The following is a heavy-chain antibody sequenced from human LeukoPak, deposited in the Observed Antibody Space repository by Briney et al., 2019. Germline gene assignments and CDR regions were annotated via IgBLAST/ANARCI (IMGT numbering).Heavy chain of an antibody. D-gene: IGHD3-10*01. V-gene: IGHV3-11*01. Sequence: GGALRLSCAASGFTFGDYYMSWIRQAPGEGLEWFSYISGDSDTIYYTDSVKGRFTISRDNAKKSLYLQMNSLRAEDTAVYYCARQRFGQYFDYWGQGTLVTVSS. CDR1: GFTFGDYY. CDR3: ARQRFGQYFDY. J-gene: IGHJ4*02. CDR2: ISGDSDTI.